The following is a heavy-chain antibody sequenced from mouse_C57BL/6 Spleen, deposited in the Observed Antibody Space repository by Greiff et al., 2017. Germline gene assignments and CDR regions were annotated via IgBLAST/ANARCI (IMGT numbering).Heavy chain of an antibody. D-gene: IGHD2-4*01. Sequence: EVKVEESGGGLVQPKGSLKLSCAASGFSFNTYAMNWVRQAPGKGLEWVARIRSKSNNYATYYADSVKDRFTISRDDSESMLYLQMNNLKTEDTAMYYCVRHYDYGFAYWGQGTLVTVSA. J-gene: IGHJ3*01. CDR3: VRHYDYGFAY. CDR1: GFSFNTYA. CDR2: IRSKSNNYAT. V-gene: IGHV10-1*01.